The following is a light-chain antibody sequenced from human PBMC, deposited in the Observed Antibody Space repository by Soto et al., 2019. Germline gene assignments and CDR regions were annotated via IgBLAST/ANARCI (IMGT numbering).Light chain of an antibody. Sequence: DIVMTQSPDSLAVSLGERATINCKSSQSVLYSPNNKNYLAWYQQKPGQPPKLLIYWASTRESGVPDRFSGSGSATDFPLTISSLQAEDVAFYYCQQYHSAPQSFGQGTKVEIK. CDR2: WAS. V-gene: IGKV4-1*01. CDR1: QSVLYSPNNKNY. CDR3: QQYHSAPQS. J-gene: IGKJ1*01.